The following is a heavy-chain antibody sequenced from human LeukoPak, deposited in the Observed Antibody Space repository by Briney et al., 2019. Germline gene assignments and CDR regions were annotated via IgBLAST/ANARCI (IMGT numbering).Heavy chain of an antibody. CDR1: GGSFSGYY. V-gene: IGHV4-34*01. J-gene: IGHJ6*02. CDR2: INHSGST. CDR3: AVTGSGSYKRNDYYYYGMDV. D-gene: IGHD3-10*01. Sequence: SETLSLICAVYGGSFSGYYWSWIRQPPGKGLEWIGEINHSGSTNYNPSLKSRVTISVDTSKNQFSLKLSSVTAADTAVYYCAVTGSGSYKRNDYYYYGMDVWGQGTTVTVSS.